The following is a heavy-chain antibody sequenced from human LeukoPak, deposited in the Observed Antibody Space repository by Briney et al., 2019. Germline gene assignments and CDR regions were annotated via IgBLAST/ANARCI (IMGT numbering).Heavy chain of an antibody. J-gene: IGHJ4*02. D-gene: IGHD6-13*01. CDR1: GGSISSYY. Sequence: SETLSLTCTVSGGSISSYYWSWIRQPPGKGLEWIGYIYYSGSTNYNPSLKSRVTISVDTSKNQFSLKLSSVTAADTAVYYCASLYSSSWYYFDYWGQGTLVTVSS. CDR3: ASLYSSSWYYFDY. V-gene: IGHV4-59*01. CDR2: IYYSGST.